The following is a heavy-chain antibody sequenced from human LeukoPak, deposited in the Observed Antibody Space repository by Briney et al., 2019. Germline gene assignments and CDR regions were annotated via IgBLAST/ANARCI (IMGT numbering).Heavy chain of an antibody. CDR2: XXXILGKT. V-gene: IGHV1-69*10. Sequence: SVTVSCXASGGASTXXXXXXLRQAPGQGXXXXXXXXXILGKTYYAHNFRGXXTITADKSTSTVYMEVSSLXSEDTAMYYCARPSESGGSVFDPLRLDVWGQGTTVTVSS. D-gene: IGHD3-9*01. CDR3: ARPSESGGSVFDPLRLDV. J-gene: IGHJ6*02. CDR1: GGASTXXX.